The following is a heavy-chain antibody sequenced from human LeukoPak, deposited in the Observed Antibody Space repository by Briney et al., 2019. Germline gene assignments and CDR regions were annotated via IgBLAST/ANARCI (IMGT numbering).Heavy chain of an antibody. V-gene: IGHV1-18*01. CDR2: FSAYNGNT. Sequence: ASVKVSCKASGYTFTKFGVSWLRQAPGQGLEWLGWFSAYNGNTNYAQNFQGRVTLTTDTSTSTAYLELTSLRSDDTAVYFCARDYPQYRNRGYSGYCTFDYWGQGTLVTVSS. CDR3: ARDYPQYRNRGYSGYCTFDY. D-gene: IGHD5-12*01. CDR1: GYTFTKFG. J-gene: IGHJ4*02.